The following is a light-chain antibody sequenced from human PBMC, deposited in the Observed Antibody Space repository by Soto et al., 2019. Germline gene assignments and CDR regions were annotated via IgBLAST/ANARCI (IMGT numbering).Light chain of an antibody. Sequence: DIQMTQSPSTLSASVGDRVTITCRASQSINSWLAWYQQKPGKAPKLLIYDASSLESGVPSRFSGSGSGTEFTLIINSLPPDDFATYYCQQYNSYRTFGQGTKVEI. J-gene: IGKJ1*01. CDR2: DAS. V-gene: IGKV1-5*01. CDR1: QSINSW. CDR3: QQYNSYRT.